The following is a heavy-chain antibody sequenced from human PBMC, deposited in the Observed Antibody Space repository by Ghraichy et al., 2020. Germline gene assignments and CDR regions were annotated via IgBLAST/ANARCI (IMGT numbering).Heavy chain of an antibody. CDR2: IKQDGSEK. Sequence: GGSLRLSCAASGFTFSSYWMSWVRQAPGKGLEWVANIKQDGSEKYYVDSVKGRFTISRDNAKNSLYLQMNSLRAEDTAVYYCARIVVPAAISPDAFDIWGQGTMVTVSS. J-gene: IGHJ3*02. CDR3: ARIVVPAAISPDAFDI. D-gene: IGHD2-2*01. V-gene: IGHV3-7*01. CDR1: GFTFSSYW.